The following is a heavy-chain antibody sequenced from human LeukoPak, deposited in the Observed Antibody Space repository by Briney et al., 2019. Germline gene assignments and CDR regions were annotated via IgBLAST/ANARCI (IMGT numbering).Heavy chain of an antibody. CDR1: GGSISSYY. J-gene: IGHJ6*03. V-gene: IGHV4-4*07. CDR3: ARVEDLGYCSGGSCLHYYMDV. D-gene: IGHD2-15*01. Sequence: PSETLSLTCTVSGGSISSYYWSWIRQPAGKGLEWIGRIYTSGSTNYNPSLKSRVSMSVDTSKNQFSLKLSSVTAADTAVYYCARVEDLGYCSGGSCLHYYMDVWGKGTTVTVSS. CDR2: IYTSGST.